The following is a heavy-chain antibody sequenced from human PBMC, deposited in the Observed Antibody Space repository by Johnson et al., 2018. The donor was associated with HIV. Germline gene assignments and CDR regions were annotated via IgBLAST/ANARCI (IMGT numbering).Heavy chain of an antibody. J-gene: IGHJ3*02. Sequence: QVQLVESGGGVVQPGKSLRLSCAASGFTFSSYGMHWVRKAAGKGLEWVALIWYDGRNKSYADSVKGRFTISRDNAKNSLYLQMNSLRAEDTAVYYCARVPRIEQQLVHAFDIWGQGTMVTVSS. CDR1: GFTFSSYG. V-gene: IGHV3-33*01. CDR2: IWYDGRNK. CDR3: ARVPRIEQQLVHAFDI. D-gene: IGHD6-13*01.